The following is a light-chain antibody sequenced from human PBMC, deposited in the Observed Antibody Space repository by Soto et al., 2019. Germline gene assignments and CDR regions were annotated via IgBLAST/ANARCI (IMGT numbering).Light chain of an antibody. Sequence: EIVMTQSPTILSVSPGERATLSCRASQSVSSNLAWYQQKPGQAPRLLIYGVYTRAPGIPARFSGSGSGTEFTLTISSLQSEDVAVYYCQQYYSSPYTFGQGTKLEI. CDR2: GVY. V-gene: IGKV3D-15*01. CDR1: QSVSSN. CDR3: QQYYSSPYT. J-gene: IGKJ2*01.